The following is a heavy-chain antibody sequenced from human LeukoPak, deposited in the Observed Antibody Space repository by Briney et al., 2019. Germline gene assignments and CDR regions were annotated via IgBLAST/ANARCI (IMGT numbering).Heavy chain of an antibody. Sequence: GESLKISCAAPRFTLSNYWMSWVRQAPGRGLEWVANIKQDGSETYYVDSVKGRFTISRDNAKNSLSLQMNSLRAEDTAVYYCARQRGSGCLDYWGQGTLVTVSS. CDR3: ARQRGSGCLDY. J-gene: IGHJ4*02. D-gene: IGHD6-19*01. CDR2: IKQDGSET. V-gene: IGHV3-7*01. CDR1: RFTLSNYW.